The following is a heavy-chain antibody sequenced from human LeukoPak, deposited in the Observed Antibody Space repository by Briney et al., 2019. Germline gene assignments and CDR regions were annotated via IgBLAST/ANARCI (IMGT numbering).Heavy chain of an antibody. V-gene: IGHV3-66*01. CDR2: IYSGGNT. D-gene: IGHD1-26*01. CDR1: GFTVSNNC. CDR3: ASWYGGTYSHAQY. Sequence: GGSLRLSCTASGFTVSNNCMSWVRQAPGKGLECVSVIYSGGNTFHAESVKGRFTISRDSSENTVYLQMNSLTVEDMAVYYCASWYGGTYSHAQYWAQGTLVTVSS. J-gene: IGHJ4*02.